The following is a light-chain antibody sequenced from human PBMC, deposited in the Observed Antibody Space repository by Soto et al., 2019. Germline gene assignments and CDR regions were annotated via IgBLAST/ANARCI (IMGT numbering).Light chain of an antibody. V-gene: IGKV3-11*01. Sequence: EIVLTQSPSTLSLSPGDRATLSCRASQSVTSSLAWFQQKPGQAPRLLIYDVSRRATAIPARFSGSGSGTVFTLTISCLEPEDFAVYYCQQRTRWPTFCGGTKVEIK. J-gene: IGKJ4*01. CDR2: DVS. CDR1: QSVTSS. CDR3: QQRTRWPT.